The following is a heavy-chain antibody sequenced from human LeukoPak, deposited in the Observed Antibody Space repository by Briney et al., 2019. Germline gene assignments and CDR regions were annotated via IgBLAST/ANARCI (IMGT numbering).Heavy chain of an antibody. CDR1: GGAISSYY. J-gene: IGHJ6*02. V-gene: IGHV4-59*08. D-gene: IGHD4-17*01. CDR2: IYNGGST. CDR3: ARHVYGDYGIFYYYGMDV. Sequence: SETLSLTCTVSGGAISSYYWNWIRQPPGKGLEWIGYIYNGGSTKYNPSLKSRVTILVDTSKNHFSLKLSSVTAADTAVYYCARHVYGDYGIFYYYGMDVWGQGTTVTVS.